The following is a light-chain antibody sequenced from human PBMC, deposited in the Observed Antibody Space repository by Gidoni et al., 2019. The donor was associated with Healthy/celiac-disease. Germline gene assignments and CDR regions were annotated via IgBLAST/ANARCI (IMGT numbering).Light chain of an antibody. CDR2: WAS. CDR1: QNVLYSSNNKNY. CDR3: QQYYSTPLP. V-gene: IGKV4-1*01. J-gene: IGKJ4*01. Sequence: DIVMTQYPDSVAVSLRERATINCKSSQNVLYSSNNKNYLAWYQPKPGQPPKLLIYWASTRESGVPHRSSGSVSGPDFTLPISSLQAEDVAVYYCQQYYSTPLPFGGGTKVEIK.